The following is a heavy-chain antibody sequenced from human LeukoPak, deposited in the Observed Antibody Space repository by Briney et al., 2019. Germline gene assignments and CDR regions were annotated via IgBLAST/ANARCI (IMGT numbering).Heavy chain of an antibody. CDR3: ATARWACSSTSCYTGSWFDP. CDR2: INPSGGST. Sequence: ASVKVSCKASGYTFTSYYMHWVRQAPGQGLEWMGIINPSGGSTSYAQKFQGGVTMTRDTSTSTVYMELSSLRSEDMAVYYCATARWACSSTSCYTGSWFDPWGQGTLVTVSS. D-gene: IGHD2-2*02. V-gene: IGHV1-46*03. J-gene: IGHJ5*02. CDR1: GYTFTSYY.